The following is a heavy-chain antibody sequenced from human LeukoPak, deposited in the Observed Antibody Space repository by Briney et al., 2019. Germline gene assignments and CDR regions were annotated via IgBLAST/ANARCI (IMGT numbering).Heavy chain of an antibody. D-gene: IGHD5-18*01. CDR1: GYTFTSYD. J-gene: IGHJ6*03. Sequence: ASVKVSCKASGYTFTSYDINWVRQATGQGLEWMGWMNPNSGNTGYAQKFQGRVTITRNTSISTAYMELSSLRSEDTAVYYCARVRYSYYYYYMDVWGKGTTVTVSS. CDR2: MNPNSGNT. CDR3: ARVRYSYYYYYMDV. V-gene: IGHV1-8*03.